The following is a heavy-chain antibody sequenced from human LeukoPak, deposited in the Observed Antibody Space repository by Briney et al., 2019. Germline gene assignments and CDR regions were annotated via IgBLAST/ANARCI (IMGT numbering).Heavy chain of an antibody. CDR3: ARLRRNSDRSGFYYYYDN. V-gene: IGHV3-21*01. Sequence: GGSLRLSCAASGFTFSSYSFNWVRHAPGKGLEWVSSINTVSSYIYYADSVRGRFTISRDNAESSLWLQMNSLRAEDSAVYYCARLRRNSDRSGFYYYYDNWGQGTLVTVS. CDR1: GFTFSSYS. J-gene: IGHJ4*02. D-gene: IGHD3-22*01. CDR2: INTVSSYI.